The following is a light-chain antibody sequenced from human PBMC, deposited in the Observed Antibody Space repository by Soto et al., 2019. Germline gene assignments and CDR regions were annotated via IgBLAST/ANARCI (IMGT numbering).Light chain of an antibody. CDR3: QQFGSSWWT. Sequence: ENVLTQSPGTLSLSPVERATLSCRASQSIGSSYLAWYQQKPGHAPRLIIYGTSNRATGIPDRFSGSGSGTDFTLTISRLEHEDFAVYYCQQFGSSWWTFGQGTKVEIK. V-gene: IGKV3-20*01. CDR2: GTS. CDR1: QSIGSSY. J-gene: IGKJ1*01.